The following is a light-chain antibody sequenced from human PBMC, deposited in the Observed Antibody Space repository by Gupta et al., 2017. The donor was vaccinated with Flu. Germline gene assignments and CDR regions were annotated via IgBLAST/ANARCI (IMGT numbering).Light chain of an antibody. Sequence: QADLNQPPAVCRSPGRAIPIGWSGSCTDIDFYHFDPWYQQQPAKAPTLIHYEVARRPSGVSHRSSGDKSGNTAPIISTGLHPEDEATYYCSSYSGVSTGLFGGGTTLT. J-gene: IGLJ3*02. CDR3: SSYSGVSTGL. CDR1: CTDIDFYHF. V-gene: IGLV2-23*02. CDR2: EVA.